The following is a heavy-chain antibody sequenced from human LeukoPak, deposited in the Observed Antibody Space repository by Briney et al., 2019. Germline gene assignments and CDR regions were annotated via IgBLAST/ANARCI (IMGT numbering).Heavy chain of an antibody. J-gene: IGHJ5*02. CDR1: GYTFTGYY. V-gene: IGHV1-2*02. Sequence: ASVKVSCKASGYTFTGYYMHWVRQAPGQGLEWMGWINPNSGGTNYAQKFQGRVTMTRDTSISTAYMELSRLRSDDTAVYYCAREWVQFFGVVPPRVNWFDPWGQGTLVTVSS. D-gene: IGHD3-3*01. CDR2: INPNSGGT. CDR3: AREWVQFFGVVPPRVNWFDP.